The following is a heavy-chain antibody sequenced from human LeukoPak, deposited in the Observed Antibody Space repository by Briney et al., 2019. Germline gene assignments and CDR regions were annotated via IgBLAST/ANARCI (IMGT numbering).Heavy chain of an antibody. V-gene: IGHV4-31*03. CDR1: GGSISSGGYS. J-gene: IGHJ3*02. CDR2: IYYSGST. Sequence: PSQTLSLTCTVSGGSISSGGYSWSWIRQHPGKGLEWIGYIYYSGSTNYNPSLKSRVTISVDTSKNQFSLKLSSVTAADTAVYYCARHYQYFVGGDGYRVDAFDIWGQGTMVTVSS. CDR3: ARHYQYFVGGDGYRVDAFDI. D-gene: IGHD5-24*01.